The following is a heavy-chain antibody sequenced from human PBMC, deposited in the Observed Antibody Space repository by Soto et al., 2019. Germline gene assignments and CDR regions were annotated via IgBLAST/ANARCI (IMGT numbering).Heavy chain of an antibody. CDR2: IDPRDSYA. J-gene: IGHJ4*02. D-gene: IGHD3-22*01. CDR1: GYSFTNSW. Sequence: GEPLKISCKGSGYSFTNSWINWVRQMPGKGLEWMGRIDPRDSYANYSPSFQGHVTISADKSISTAYLQWSSLKASDTAMYYCTRQSETYYDSSGYYFDYWGQGTLVTVSS. V-gene: IGHV5-10-1*01. CDR3: TRQSETYYDSSGYYFDY.